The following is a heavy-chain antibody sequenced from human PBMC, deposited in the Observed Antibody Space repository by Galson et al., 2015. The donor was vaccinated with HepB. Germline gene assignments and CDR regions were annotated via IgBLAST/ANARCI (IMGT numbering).Heavy chain of an antibody. CDR2: IGSKANSYAT. J-gene: IGHJ4*02. CDR3: TRMGDLSGYSSL. Sequence: LRLSCAASGFTFSGSAIHWVRQASGRGLEWIGRIGSKANSYATAYVASVRGRFTISRDDSKNTAFLQLNSLKTDDTAVYYCTRMGDLSGYSSLWGQGTLVTVSS. D-gene: IGHD6-13*01. CDR1: GFTFSGSA. V-gene: IGHV3-73*01.